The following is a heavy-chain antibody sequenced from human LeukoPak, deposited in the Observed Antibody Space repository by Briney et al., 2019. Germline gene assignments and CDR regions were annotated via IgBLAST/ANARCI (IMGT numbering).Heavy chain of an antibody. CDR3: ARAPRLAYYDILTGYYKDTPSRYFDY. V-gene: IGHV4-31*03. CDR1: GGSISSGGYY. J-gene: IGHJ4*02. Sequence: PSQTLSLTCTVSGGSISSGGYYWSWIRQHPGKGLEWIGYIYYSGSTYYNPSLKSRVTISVDTSKNQFSLKLSSVTAADTAVYYCARAPRLAYYDILTGYYKDTPSRYFDYWGQGTLVTVSS. D-gene: IGHD3-9*01. CDR2: IYYSGST.